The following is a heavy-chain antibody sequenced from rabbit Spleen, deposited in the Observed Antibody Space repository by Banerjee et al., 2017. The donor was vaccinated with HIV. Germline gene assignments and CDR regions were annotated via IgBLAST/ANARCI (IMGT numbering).Heavy chain of an antibody. D-gene: IGHD3-3*01. V-gene: IGHV1S45*01. Sequence: QEQLEESGGGLVKPEGSLTLTCKASGFPFSNKAVMCWVRQAPGKGLELIACIIPGNSGSTWYASWAKGRFTISKTSSTTVTLQLNSLTAADTATYFCGRGNYDVLFNLWGPGTLVTVS. CDR1: GFPFSNKAV. J-gene: IGHJ4*01. CDR3: GRGNYDVLFNL. CDR2: IIPGNSGST.